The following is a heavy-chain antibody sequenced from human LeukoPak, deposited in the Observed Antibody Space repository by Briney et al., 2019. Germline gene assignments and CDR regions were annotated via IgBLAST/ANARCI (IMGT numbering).Heavy chain of an antibody. CDR1: GFTVSSNY. CDR2: IYSGGST. CDR3: ARDSMVATESPF. V-gene: IGHV3-53*01. D-gene: IGHD5-12*01. Sequence: GRSLRLSCAASGFTVSSNYMSWVRQAPGKGLGWVSVIYSGGSTYYADSVKGRFTISRDNSKNTLYLQMNSLRAEDTAVYYCARDSMVATESPFWGQGTLVTVSS. J-gene: IGHJ4*02.